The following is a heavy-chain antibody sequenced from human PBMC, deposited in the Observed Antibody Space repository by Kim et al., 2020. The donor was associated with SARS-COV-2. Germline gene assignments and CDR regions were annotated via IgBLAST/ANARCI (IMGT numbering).Heavy chain of an antibody. CDR1: GFTFSNSA. Sequence: GGSLRLSCAASGFTFSNSAMHWVRQAPGKGLEWVAVIRSKVNSYATAYTASGRCSFTIASDNTRNKPHMKMHSVETADSYVYSGTRVPGTRLAFWGSFD. CDR3: TRVPGTRLAFWGSFD. V-gene: IGHV3-73*01. CDR2: IRSKVNSYAT. D-gene: IGHD1-7*01. J-gene: IGHJ3*02.